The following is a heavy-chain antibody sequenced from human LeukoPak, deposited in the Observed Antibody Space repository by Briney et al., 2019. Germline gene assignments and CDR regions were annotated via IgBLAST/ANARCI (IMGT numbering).Heavy chain of an antibody. V-gene: IGHV3-30-3*02. CDR2: ISYDGSNK. CDR1: GFTFSSYA. D-gene: IGHD6-13*01. Sequence: GGSLRLSCAASGFTFSSYAMHWVRQAPGKGLEWVAVISYDGSNKYYADSVKGRFTISRDNAKNSLYLQMNSLRAEDTAVYYCAKLGYNSWDFDYWGQGTVVTVSS. CDR3: AKLGYNSWDFDY. J-gene: IGHJ4*02.